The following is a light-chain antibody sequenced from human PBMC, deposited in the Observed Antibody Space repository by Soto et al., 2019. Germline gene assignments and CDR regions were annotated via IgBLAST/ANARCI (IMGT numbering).Light chain of an antibody. J-gene: IGLJ1*01. Sequence: QSVLTQPPSASGTPGQRVTISCSGSSSNIGSNTVNWYQQLPGTAPKLLIYSNNQRPSGVPDRFSGSKSGTSASLAISGLQSEDEADYYWAAWDDRLDRYLLRTGIKVTVL. CDR2: SNN. CDR1: SSNIGSNT. CDR3: AAWDDRLDRYL. V-gene: IGLV1-44*01.